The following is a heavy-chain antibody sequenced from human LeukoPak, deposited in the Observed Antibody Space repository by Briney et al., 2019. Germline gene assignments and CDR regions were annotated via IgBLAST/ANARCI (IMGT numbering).Heavy chain of an antibody. CDR2: IYYSGST. CDR3: ARDSGVFFRQYYYDSSGNDAFDI. V-gene: IGHV4-59*01. D-gene: IGHD3-22*01. Sequence: PSETLSLTCTVSGVSISSYYWSWIWQPPGKGLEWIGYIYYSGSTNYNPSLKSRVTISVDTSKNQFSLKLSSVTAADTAVYYCARDSGVFFRQYYYDSSGNDAFDIWGQGTMVTVSS. J-gene: IGHJ3*02. CDR1: GVSISSYY.